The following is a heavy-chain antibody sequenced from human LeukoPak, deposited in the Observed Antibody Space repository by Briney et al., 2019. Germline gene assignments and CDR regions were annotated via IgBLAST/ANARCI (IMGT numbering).Heavy chain of an antibody. CDR2: ISSSSTYI. Sequence: GGSLRLSCAASGFTFSTYSMNWVRQAPGKGLEWVSSISSSSTYIYYADSVKGRFTISRDNAKNSLYLQMNSLRAEDTAVYYCTRVGYSYGLLFFFDYWGQGTLVTVSS. V-gene: IGHV3-21*01. D-gene: IGHD5-18*01. CDR1: GFTFSTYS. CDR3: TRVGYSYGLLFFFDY. J-gene: IGHJ4*02.